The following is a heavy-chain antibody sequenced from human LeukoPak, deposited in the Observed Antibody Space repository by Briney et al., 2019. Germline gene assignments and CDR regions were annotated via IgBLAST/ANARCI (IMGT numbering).Heavy chain of an antibody. CDR1: GGSMFGYY. J-gene: IGHJ5*02. D-gene: IGHD2-15*01. CDR3: ARGRYCSGGSCYDHNWFDP. Sequence: SETLSLTCTVSGGSMFGYYWTWIRLPAGKGLEWVGRIYSSDNARYNPSLKGRVTMSIDTSKNQFSLKLSSVTAADTAVYYCARGRYCSGGSCYDHNWFDPWGQGTLVTVSS. V-gene: IGHV4-4*07. CDR2: IYSSDNA.